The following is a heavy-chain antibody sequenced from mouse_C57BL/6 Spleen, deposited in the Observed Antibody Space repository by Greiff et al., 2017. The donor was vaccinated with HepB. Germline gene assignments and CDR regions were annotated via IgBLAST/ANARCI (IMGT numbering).Heavy chain of an antibody. CDR2: ISDGGSYT. D-gene: IGHD2-3*01. CDR3: ARSYDGYYD. J-gene: IGHJ2*01. CDR1: GFTFSSYA. V-gene: IGHV5-4*01. Sequence: EVQRVESGGGLVKPGGSLKLSCAASGFTFSSYAMSWVRQTPEKRLEWVATISDGGSYTYYPDNVKGRFTISRDNAKNNLYLQMSHLKSEDTAMYYCARSYDGYYDWGQGTTLTVSS.